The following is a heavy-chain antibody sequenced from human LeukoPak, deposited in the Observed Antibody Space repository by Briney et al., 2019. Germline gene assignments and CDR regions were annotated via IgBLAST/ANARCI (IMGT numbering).Heavy chain of an antibody. D-gene: IGHD6-19*01. CDR2: IKQDGSEK. CDR3: ARTSSGWSFDY. Sequence: GGSLRLSCAASGFTFSSYWMSWVRQAPGKGLEWVANIKQDGSEKYYVDSVKGRFTISRGNAKNSLYLQMNSLRAEDTAVYYCARTSSGWSFDYWGQGTLVTVSS. CDR1: GFTFSSYW. J-gene: IGHJ4*02. V-gene: IGHV3-7*01.